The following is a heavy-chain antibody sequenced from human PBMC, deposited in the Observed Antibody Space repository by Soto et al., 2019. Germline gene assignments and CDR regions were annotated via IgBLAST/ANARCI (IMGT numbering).Heavy chain of an antibody. D-gene: IGHD3-10*01. J-gene: IGHJ6*02. V-gene: IGHV3-48*02. CDR1: GFTFSLYS. CDR2: ISRSSTGI. Sequence: DVQLVESGGGLVQPGGSLRLSCAASGFTFSLYSMSWVRQAPGKGLEWVSYISRSSTGIHYADSVKGRFTISRDDAKNSMHLQMNSLRDGDTAVYYCARAVTWGLDVWGQGTTVSISS. CDR3: ARAVTWGLDV.